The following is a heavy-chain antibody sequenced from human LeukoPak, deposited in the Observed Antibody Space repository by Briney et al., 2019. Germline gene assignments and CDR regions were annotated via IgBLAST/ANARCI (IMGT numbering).Heavy chain of an antibody. Sequence: PSETLSLTCTVSGGSISSGGYYWSWIRQPPGKGLEWIGEINHSGSTNYNPSLKSRVTISVDTSKNQFSLKLSSVTAADTAVYYCARGRIAAAGRNWFDPWGQGTLVTVSS. J-gene: IGHJ5*02. CDR2: INHSGST. CDR3: ARGRIAAAGRNWFDP. D-gene: IGHD6-13*01. CDR1: GGSISSGGYY. V-gene: IGHV4-39*07.